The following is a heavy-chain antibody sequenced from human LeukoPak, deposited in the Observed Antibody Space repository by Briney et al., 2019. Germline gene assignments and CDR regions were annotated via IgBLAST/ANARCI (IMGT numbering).Heavy chain of an antibody. CDR1: GFSLITYA. Sequence: PGGSLRLSCAASGFSLITYAMHWVRQAPGKGLEYVSAISSNGGSTYYANSVKGRFTISRDNSKNTLYLQMGSLRAEDMAVYYCARVSVGPDFDYWGQGTLVTVSS. D-gene: IGHD3/OR15-3a*01. CDR3: ARVSVGPDFDY. V-gene: IGHV3-64*01. CDR2: ISSNGGST. J-gene: IGHJ4*02.